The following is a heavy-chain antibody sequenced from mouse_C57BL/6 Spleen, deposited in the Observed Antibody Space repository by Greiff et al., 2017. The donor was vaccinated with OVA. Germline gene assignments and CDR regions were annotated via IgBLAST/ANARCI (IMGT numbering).Heavy chain of an antibody. CDR1: GYAFSSSW. CDR3: AGNYLLDY. V-gene: IGHV1-82*01. J-gene: IGHJ2*01. D-gene: IGHD2-1*01. Sequence: QVQLQQSGPELVKPGASVKISCKASGYAFSSSWMNWVKQRPGKGLEWIGRIYPGDGDTNYNGKFKGKATLTADKSSSTAYMQLSSLTSEDSAVYFCAGNYLLDYWGQGTTLTVSS. CDR2: IYPGDGDT.